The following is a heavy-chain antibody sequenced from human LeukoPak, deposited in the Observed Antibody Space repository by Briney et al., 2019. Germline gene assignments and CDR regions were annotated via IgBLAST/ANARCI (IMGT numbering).Heavy chain of an antibody. CDR1: EFIVRSNY. Sequence: PGGSLRLSCAASEFIVRSNYMSWVRQVPGKGLEWVSGIYSGDNTDYADSVKGRFTLSRDNPKNTLYLQMNSLRAEDTAVYYCAKGYYYDRPYFDYWGQGTLVTVSS. D-gene: IGHD3-22*01. CDR3: AKGYYYDRPYFDY. V-gene: IGHV3-66*01. J-gene: IGHJ4*02. CDR2: IYSGDNT.